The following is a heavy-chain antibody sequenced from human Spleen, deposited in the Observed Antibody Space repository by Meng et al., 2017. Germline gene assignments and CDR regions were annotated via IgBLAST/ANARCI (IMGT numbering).Heavy chain of an antibody. V-gene: IGHV1-8*03. D-gene: IGHD3-16*01. Sequence: ASVKVSCKASGYTFTGYDINWVRQATGQGLEWMGWMNPNSGNTGYAQKFQGRVTITRNTSISTAYMELSSLRSEDTAVYYCARGLPGGEIFDYWGQGTLVTVSS. CDR3: ARGLPGGEIFDY. J-gene: IGHJ4*02. CDR2: MNPNSGNT. CDR1: GYTFTGYD.